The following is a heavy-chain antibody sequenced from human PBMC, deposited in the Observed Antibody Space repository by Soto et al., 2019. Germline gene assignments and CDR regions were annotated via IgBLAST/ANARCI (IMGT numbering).Heavy chain of an antibody. V-gene: IGHV3-23*01. CDR3: AKDGWYNWNYLGYFDY. D-gene: IGHD1-7*01. CDR1: GFTFSSYA. J-gene: IGHJ4*02. Sequence: GGSLRLSCAASGFTFSSYAMSWVRQAPGKGLEWVSAISGSGGSTYYADSVKGRFTISRDNSKNTLYLQMNSLRAEDTAVYYCAKDGWYNWNYLGYFDYWGQGTLVTVSS. CDR2: ISGSGGST.